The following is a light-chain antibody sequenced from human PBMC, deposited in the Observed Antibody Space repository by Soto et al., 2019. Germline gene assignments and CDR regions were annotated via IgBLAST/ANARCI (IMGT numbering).Light chain of an antibody. CDR2: DAS. Sequence: EIVLTQSPGTLSLSPGERATLSCRASQSISSTYLTWYHQRPGQAPRLLIYDASRRATGIPDRFSGSGSGTDFSLTISRLEPEDFAVYYCQHYDSARITFGQGTRLEI. V-gene: IGKV3-20*01. J-gene: IGKJ5*01. CDR1: QSISSTY. CDR3: QHYDSARIT.